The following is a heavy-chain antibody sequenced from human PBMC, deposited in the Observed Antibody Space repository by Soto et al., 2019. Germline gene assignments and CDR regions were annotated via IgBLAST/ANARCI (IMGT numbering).Heavy chain of an antibody. J-gene: IGHJ6*02. CDR1: GFSFSNYW. Sequence: EVQLVESGGGLVQPGGSLRLSCAASGFSFSNYWMHWVRQAPGKGLVWVSRINTDGSSTTYADSVKGRFTISRDNAKNTLYLEVNSLRAEDTAMDYCAGAPYYYFGMDVWGQGTTVTVS. V-gene: IGHV3-74*01. CDR2: INTDGSST. CDR3: AGAPYYYFGMDV.